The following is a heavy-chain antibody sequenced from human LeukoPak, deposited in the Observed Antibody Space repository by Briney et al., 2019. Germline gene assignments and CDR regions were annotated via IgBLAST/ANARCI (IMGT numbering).Heavy chain of an antibody. CDR2: ISAYNGNT. CDR3: ARAGDYGGSQGELDY. Sequence: ASVKVSCKASGYTFTSYGISWVRQAPGQGLEWMGWISAYNGNTNYAQKLQGRVTMTTDTSTSTAYMELRSLRSDDTAVYYCARAGDYGGSQGELDYWGQGTLVTVSS. CDR1: GYTFTSYG. V-gene: IGHV1-18*01. D-gene: IGHD4-23*01. J-gene: IGHJ4*02.